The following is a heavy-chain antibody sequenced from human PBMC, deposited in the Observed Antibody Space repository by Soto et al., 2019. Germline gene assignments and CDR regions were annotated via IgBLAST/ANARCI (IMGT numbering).Heavy chain of an antibody. CDR1: DGSSCSYY. V-gene: IGHV4-59*01. Sequence: SVPMSQTRRVGDGSSCSYYPCCIRQHPGKGLEWHGYIYYSGSTNYSPSLKSRVTISVDTSKNQFSLKLSSVTAADTAVYYCARDLGRGLGYCSGGSCPNRRWGMDVWGQGTTVTVSS. J-gene: IGHJ6*02. CDR2: IYYSGST. CDR3: ARDLGRGLGYCSGGSCPNRRWGMDV. D-gene: IGHD2-15*01.